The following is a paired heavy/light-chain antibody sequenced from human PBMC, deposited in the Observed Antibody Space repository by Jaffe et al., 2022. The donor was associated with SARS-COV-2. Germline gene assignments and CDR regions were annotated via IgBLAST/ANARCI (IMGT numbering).Heavy chain of an antibody. D-gene: IGHD2-15*01. CDR2: ILPLIGLA. V-gene: IGHV1-69*02. J-gene: IGHJ6*02. Sequence: QVQLVQSGSEVKGPGSSVKISCKASGGTFSSNSLSWVRQAPGRGPEWMGRILPLIGLANYAQSFQDRVIITADKTTNTAYLEVRSLRSEDTAVYYCAIIDRRNVVTENQPSNIYVMDVWGQGTTVTVSS. CDR3: AIIDRRNVVTENQPSNIYVMDV. CDR1: GGTFSSNS.
Light chain of an antibody. CDR3: LQDHNFPWT. Sequence: AIQMTQSPSSLSASVGDRVTISCRASQDLRNDLSWYQQRPGKAPKLLIYVVSTLQVEVPSRFSGTGSGTNFTLTISSLQPEDSATYYCLQDHNFPWTFGQGTKVEVK. CDR1: QDLRND. CDR2: VVS. J-gene: IGKJ1*01. V-gene: IGKV1-6*01.